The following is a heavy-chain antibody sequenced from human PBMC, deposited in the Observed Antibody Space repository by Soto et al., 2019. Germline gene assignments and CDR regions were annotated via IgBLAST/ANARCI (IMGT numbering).Heavy chain of an antibody. D-gene: IGHD5-12*01. CDR3: AADAGGYGGYDYSYHGMDV. CDR2: IVVARGNR. J-gene: IGHJ6*02. V-gene: IGHV1-58*02. CDR1: GFSFTSAA. Sequence: QMQLVQSGPEVKKPGTSVKVSCKPSGFSFTSAAIQWMRQARGQRLEWLGWIVVARGNRKYAGKFQDRVTITKDMSTSGAYMNLNSLTAADTAVYYCAADAGGYGGYDYSYHGMDVWGQGTTVTVAS.